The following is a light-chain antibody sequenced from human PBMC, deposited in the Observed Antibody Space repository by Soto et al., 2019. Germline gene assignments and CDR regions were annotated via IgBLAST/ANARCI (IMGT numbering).Light chain of an antibody. CDR3: QQLYSHPLT. J-gene: IGKJ4*01. Sequence: DIQMTQSPSTLSGSVGDRVTITCRASQGITSYLAWYQQRPGKAPGLLIYSASTLQSGVPSRFSGSGYGTDFSLTISNLQPEDFATYYCQQLYSHPLTFGGGTKVDI. CDR2: SAS. V-gene: IGKV1-9*01. CDR1: QGITSY.